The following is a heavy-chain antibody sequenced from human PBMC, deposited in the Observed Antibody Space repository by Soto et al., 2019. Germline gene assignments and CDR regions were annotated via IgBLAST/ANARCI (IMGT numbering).Heavy chain of an antibody. CDR1: GYTFTTHG. J-gene: IGHJ5*02. V-gene: IGHV1-18*01. CDR3: ARDLGYCRSGACYREWFDP. CDR2: VRGDNGHT. Sequence: QVPLVQSGAEVKKPGASVKVSCKASGYTFTTHGISWVRQVPGQGLEWMGWVRGDNGHTNYAQSPQGRVTMTTDTSTNTAYMELRSLRADDTAVYYCARDLGYCRSGACYREWFDPWGQGTLVTVSS. D-gene: IGHD2-2*01.